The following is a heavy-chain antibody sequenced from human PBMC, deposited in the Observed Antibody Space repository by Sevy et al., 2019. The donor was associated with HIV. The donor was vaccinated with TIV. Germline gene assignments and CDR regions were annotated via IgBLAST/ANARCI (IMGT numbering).Heavy chain of an antibody. V-gene: IGHV4-61*02. Sequence: TLSLTFTVSGDSISSGNHWWSWIRQPAGKGLEWIGRVYSSGRTMYNSSLKSRVTMSVDTSKNQFSLMVSSLIAADTAIYYCARDGIRRDYYHGMDVWGQGTTVTVSS. J-gene: IGHJ6*02. CDR2: VYSSGRT. CDR3: ARDGIRRDYYHGMDV. D-gene: IGHD3-10*01. CDR1: GDSISSGNHW.